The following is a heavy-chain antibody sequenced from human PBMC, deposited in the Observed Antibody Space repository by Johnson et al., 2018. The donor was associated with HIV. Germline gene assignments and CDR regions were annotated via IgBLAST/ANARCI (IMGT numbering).Heavy chain of an antibody. D-gene: IGHD2-21*01. Sequence: QVLLVESGGGLIQPGGSLRLSCAASGFIFSNYPMHWVRQAPGKGLEWVAVISKDGANNYHADSVKGRFTISRDNAKNSLYLQMNSLRAEDTALYYCATLGVVIATRDAFDIWGQGTMVTVSS. CDR3: ATLGVVIATRDAFDI. J-gene: IGHJ3*02. CDR2: ISKDGANN. CDR1: GFIFSNYP. V-gene: IGHV3-30*04.